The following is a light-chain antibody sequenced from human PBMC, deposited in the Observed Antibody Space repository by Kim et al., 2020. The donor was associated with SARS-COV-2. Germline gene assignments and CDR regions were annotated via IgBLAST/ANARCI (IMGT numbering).Light chain of an antibody. CDR2: QDT. Sequence: SYELTQPPSVSVSPGQTASITCSGDKLGDKFACWYQQKPGQSPVLVIYQDTSRPSGIPERFSGSNSGNTATLTISWTQAMDEADYYCQAWDSSTHVVFGGGTKVTVL. CDR1: KLGDKF. J-gene: IGLJ2*01. V-gene: IGLV3-1*01. CDR3: QAWDSSTHVV.